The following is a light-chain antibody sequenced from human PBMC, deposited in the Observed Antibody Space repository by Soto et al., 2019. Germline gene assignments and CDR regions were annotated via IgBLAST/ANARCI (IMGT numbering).Light chain of an antibody. CDR3: GTWDSFVSAGV. J-gene: IGLJ3*02. CDR1: SSDVGGYKY. V-gene: IGLV2-11*01. Sequence: QSALTQPRSVSGSPGQSVTISCTGTSSDVGGYKYVSWYQQHPGKAPKLMISDVSKRPSGVPDRFSGSKSGNTASLTISGLQADDEADDYCGTWDSFVSAGVFGGGTKLTVL. CDR2: DVS.